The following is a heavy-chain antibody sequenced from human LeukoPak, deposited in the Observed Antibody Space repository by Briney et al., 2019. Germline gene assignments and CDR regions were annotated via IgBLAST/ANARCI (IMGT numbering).Heavy chain of an antibody. CDR2: ISSSSSYI. CDR3: ASDYYDSSGLRLKEAFDI. V-gene: IGHV3-21*01. J-gene: IGHJ3*02. D-gene: IGHD3-22*01. CDR1: GFTFSSYS. Sequence: GGSLRLSCAASGFTFSSYSMNWVRQAPGKGLEWVSSISSSSSYIYYADSVKGRFTISRDNAKNSLYLQMNSLRAEDTAVYYCASDYYDSSGLRLKEAFDIWGQGTMVTVSS.